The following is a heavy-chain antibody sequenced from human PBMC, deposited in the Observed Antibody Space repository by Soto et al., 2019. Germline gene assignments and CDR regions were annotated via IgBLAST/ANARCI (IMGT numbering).Heavy chain of an antibody. CDR3: AREVPVWFWELLSSLIDY. V-gene: IGHV4-31*03. Sequence: QVQLQESGPGLVKPSQTLSLTCTVSGGSISSGGYYWSWIRQHPGKGLEWIGYIDYSGSTYYNPSLKSRVTISVDTSKNQFSLQLSSVTAADTAVYYCAREVPVWFWELLSSLIDYWGQGTLVTVSS. CDR1: GGSISSGGYY. D-gene: IGHD3-10*01. CDR2: IDYSGST. J-gene: IGHJ4*02.